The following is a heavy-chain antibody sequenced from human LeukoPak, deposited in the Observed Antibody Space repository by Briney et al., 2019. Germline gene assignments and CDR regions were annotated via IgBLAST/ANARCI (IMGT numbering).Heavy chain of an antibody. CDR2: ISGSGGST. D-gene: IGHD2-2*01. CDR3: AKDGYCSSTSCYLNWFDP. Sequence: GGSLRLSCAASGFTFSSYAMSWVRQAPGKGLEWVSAISGSGGSTYCADSVKGRFTISRDNSKNTLYLQMNSLRAEDTAVYYCAKDGYCSSTSCYLNWFDPWGQGTLVTVSS. J-gene: IGHJ5*02. CDR1: GFTFSSYA. V-gene: IGHV3-23*01.